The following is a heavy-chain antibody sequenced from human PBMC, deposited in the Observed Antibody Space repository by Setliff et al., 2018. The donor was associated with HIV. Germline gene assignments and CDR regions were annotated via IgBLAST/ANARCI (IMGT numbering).Heavy chain of an antibody. CDR3: ARDCAYVRCPFFDY. V-gene: IGHV3-53*01. CDR2: IHSGGST. Sequence: GGSLRLSCAASGFTVSNNYMSWVRQAPGKGLEWVSVIHSGGSTKYADSVKGRFFISRDNSKNTLYLQMNSLRAEDTAVYYCARDCAYVRCPFFDYWGQGTLVTVSS. J-gene: IGHJ4*02. D-gene: IGHD3-16*01. CDR1: GFTVSNNY.